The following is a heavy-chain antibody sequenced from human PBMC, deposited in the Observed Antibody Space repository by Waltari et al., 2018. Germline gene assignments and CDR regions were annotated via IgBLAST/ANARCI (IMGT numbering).Heavy chain of an antibody. Sequence: QLQESGPGLMKPSGTLSLSCAVSGDSVSSSYWWSWVRQSPQTGLEWIGKVHGSGRANYNPSFASRVTVSLDTSNNQFSLEVTSATAADTAVYFCARDRGRGLYLDTWGPGTLVTVSP. J-gene: IGHJ4*02. V-gene: IGHV4-4*02. CDR3: ARDRGRGLYLDT. CDR2: VHGSGRA. D-gene: IGHD2-15*01. CDR1: GDSVSSSYW.